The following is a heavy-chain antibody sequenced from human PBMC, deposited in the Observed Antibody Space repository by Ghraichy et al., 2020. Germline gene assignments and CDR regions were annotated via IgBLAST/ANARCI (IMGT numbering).Heavy chain of an antibody. CDR3: ARRACSSSNCYSRYFAL. CDR1: GGSISSYY. D-gene: IGHD2-2*02. J-gene: IGHJ2*01. CDR2: IYNSGST. Sequence: SETLSLTCTVSGGSISSYYWSWLRQPPGKGLEWIGYIYNSGSTNYNPSLKSRVTISIDTSKNQFSLRLSSVTAADTAVYYCARRACSSSNCYSRYFALWARGALVTVSS. V-gene: IGHV4-59*08.